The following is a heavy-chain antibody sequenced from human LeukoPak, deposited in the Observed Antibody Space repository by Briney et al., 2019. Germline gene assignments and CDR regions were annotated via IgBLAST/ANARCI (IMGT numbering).Heavy chain of an antibody. CDR3: ARMVGEGYYYYYMDV. J-gene: IGHJ6*03. V-gene: IGHV3-23*01. Sequence: GGSLRLSCAASGFTFNNYAMSWVRQAPGKGLEWVSAISGRGGSTYYADSVKGRFTISRDNAKNSLYLQMNSLRAEDTAVYYCARMVGEGYYYYYMDVWGKGTTVTVSS. CDR2: ISGRGGST. CDR1: GFTFNNYA. D-gene: IGHD1-26*01.